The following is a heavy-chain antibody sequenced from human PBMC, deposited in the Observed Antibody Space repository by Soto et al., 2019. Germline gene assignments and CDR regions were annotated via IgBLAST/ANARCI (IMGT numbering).Heavy chain of an antibody. CDR3: ARDGDPGYSFWSGPLGGGRFDP. D-gene: IGHD3-3*01. V-gene: IGHV1-69*12. CDR1: GATFGNTA. CDR2: IVPLFGTA. J-gene: IGHJ5*02. Sequence: QVQLVQSGAEVKEPGSSVNVSCKTSGATFGNTAVTWVRQAPGQGLEWIGGIVPLFGTANYAQKFRGRVTITADESTSTAYMARSSLRTDDTAVYYCARDGDPGYSFWSGPLGGGRFDPWGQGTLVTVSS.